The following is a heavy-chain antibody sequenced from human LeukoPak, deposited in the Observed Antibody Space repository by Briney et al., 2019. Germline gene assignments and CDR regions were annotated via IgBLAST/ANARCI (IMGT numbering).Heavy chain of an antibody. J-gene: IGHJ4*02. CDR1: GYTFSSYS. V-gene: IGHV3-21*01. CDR2: ISVRSNYI. CDR3: VRLRRNSDTSGFYYYYDF. Sequence: GGSLRLSCLASGYTFSSYSINWVRQAPGKGLEWVSSISVRSNYIYYAESVRGRFRISRDDARDSLYLQMNSLRAEDTAVYYRVRLRRNSDTSGFYYYYDFWGQGTLVTVSP. D-gene: IGHD3-22*01.